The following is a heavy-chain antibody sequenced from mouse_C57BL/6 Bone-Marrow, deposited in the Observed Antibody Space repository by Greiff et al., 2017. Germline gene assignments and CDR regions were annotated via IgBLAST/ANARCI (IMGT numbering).Heavy chain of an antibody. J-gene: IGHJ1*03. CDR2: IDPSDSET. CDR3: ARGWGSSYEGWYFDV. D-gene: IGHD1-1*01. V-gene: IGHV1-52*01. CDR1: GYTFTSYW. Sequence: QVQLQQPGAELVRPGSSVKLSCKASGYTFTSYWMHWVKQRPIQGLEWIGNIDPSDSETHYNQKFKDKATLTVDKSSSTAYMQLSSLTSEDSAVYCCARGWGSSYEGWYFDVWGTGTTVTVSS.